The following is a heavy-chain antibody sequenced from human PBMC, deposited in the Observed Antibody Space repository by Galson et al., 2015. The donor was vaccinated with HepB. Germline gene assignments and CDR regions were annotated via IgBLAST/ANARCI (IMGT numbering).Heavy chain of an antibody. CDR2: INRKSEKI. CDR3: IKQGFDEVEPSTRGTKVTGHDAFDV. V-gene: IGHV3-9*01. J-gene: IGHJ3*01. Sequence: SLRLSCAASGFTFDDYAMTWVRQAPGKGLEWVSSINRKSEKIGYADSVKGRFTISRDNAKNSLYLQMSSLRPEDTALYYCIKQGFDEVEPSTRGTKVTGHDAFDVWGPGTMVTVSS. D-gene: IGHD1-14*01. CDR1: GFTFDDYA.